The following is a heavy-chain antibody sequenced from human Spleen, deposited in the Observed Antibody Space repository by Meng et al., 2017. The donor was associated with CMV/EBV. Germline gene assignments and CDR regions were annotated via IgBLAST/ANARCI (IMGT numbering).Heavy chain of an antibody. J-gene: IGHJ3*01. D-gene: IGHD3-22*01. Sequence: ASVKVSCKASGYTFTGYYIHWVRQAPGQRLEWMGWINPHSGGSNYAQKFEGRVTMTRHTSIRAAYMELSSLKSDDTAMYYCARQYDKGAGDAFDVWGQGTMVTVSS. CDR2: INPHSGGS. CDR3: ARQYDKGAGDAFDV. V-gene: IGHV1-2*02. CDR1: GYTFTGYY.